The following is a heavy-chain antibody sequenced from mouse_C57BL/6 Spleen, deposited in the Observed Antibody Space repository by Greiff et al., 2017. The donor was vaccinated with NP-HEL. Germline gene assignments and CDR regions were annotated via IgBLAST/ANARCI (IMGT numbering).Heavy chain of an antibody. CDR2: INYDGSST. D-gene: IGHD2-2*01. J-gene: IGHJ4*01. CDR3: ARSYGYDGVDYAMDY. CDR1: GFTFSDYY. Sequence: EVKLMESEGGLVQPGSSMKLSCTASGFTFSDYYMAWVRQVPEKGLEWVANINYDGSSTYYLDSLKSRFIISRDNAKNILYLQMSSLKSEDTATYYCARSYGYDGVDYAMDYWGQGTSVTVSS. V-gene: IGHV5-16*01.